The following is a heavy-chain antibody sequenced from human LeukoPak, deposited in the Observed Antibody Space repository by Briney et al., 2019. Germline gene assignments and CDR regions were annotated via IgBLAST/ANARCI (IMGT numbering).Heavy chain of an antibody. CDR2: IYSGGST. CDR1: GFTVSSNY. CDR3: ARNVGILEWLTNNWFDP. V-gene: IGHV3-53*01. D-gene: IGHD3-3*01. Sequence: PGGSLRLSCAASGFTVSSNYMSWVRQAPGKGLEWVSVIYSGGSTYYADSVKGRFTISRDNSKNTLYLQMNSLRAEDTAVYYCARNVGILEWLTNNWFDPWGQGTLVTVSS. J-gene: IGHJ5*02.